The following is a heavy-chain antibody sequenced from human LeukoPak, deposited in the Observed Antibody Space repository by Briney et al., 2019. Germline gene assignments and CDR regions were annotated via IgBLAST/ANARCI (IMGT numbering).Heavy chain of an antibody. V-gene: IGHV1-18*01. CDR1: GYTFTSYG. J-gene: IGHJ3*02. CDR2: ISAYNGNT. CDR3: ARARNYYDAFDI. D-gene: IGHD1-26*01. Sequence: ASVKVSCKASGYTFTSYGISWVRQAPGQGLEWMGWISAYNGNTNYAQKLQGRVTMTTGTSTSTAYMELRSLRSDDTAVYYCARARNYYDAFDIWGQGTMVTVSS.